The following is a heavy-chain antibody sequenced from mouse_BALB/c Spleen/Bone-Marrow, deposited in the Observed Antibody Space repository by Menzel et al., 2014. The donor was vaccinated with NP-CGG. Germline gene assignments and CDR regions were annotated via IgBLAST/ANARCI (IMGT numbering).Heavy chain of an antibody. CDR1: GFTFSSFG. CDR3: AISDDGYYDAMDY. V-gene: IGHV5-17*02. D-gene: IGHD2-3*01. J-gene: IGHJ4*01. Sequence: EVKLVESGGGLVQPGGSRKLSCAASGFTFSSFGMHWVRQAPEKGLEWVAYISSGSSTIYYADTVKGRFTISRDNPKNTLFLQMTSLRSEDTAMYYCAISDDGYYDAMDYWGQGTSVTVSS. CDR2: ISSGSSTI.